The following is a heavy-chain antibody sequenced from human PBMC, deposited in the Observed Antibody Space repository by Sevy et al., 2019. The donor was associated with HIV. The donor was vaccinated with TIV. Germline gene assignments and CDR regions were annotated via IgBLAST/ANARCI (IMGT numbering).Heavy chain of an antibody. V-gene: IGHV3-23*01. D-gene: IGHD2-8*01. Sequence: GGSLRLSCAASGFTFSKYSMSWVRQPPGKGLEWVSTLSFGCGEINYADSVKGRFTISRDNSKSSVYLQMNNLRPEDTAVYYCAREGCTKPHDYWGQGTQVTVFS. J-gene: IGHJ4*02. CDR1: GFTFSKYS. CDR3: AREGCTKPHDY. CDR2: LSFGCGEI.